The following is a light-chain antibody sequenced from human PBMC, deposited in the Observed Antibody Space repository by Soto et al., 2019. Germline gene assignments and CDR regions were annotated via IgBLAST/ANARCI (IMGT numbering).Light chain of an antibody. CDR3: SSYTTSSTLV. J-gene: IGLJ1*01. CDR1: SSDVGGYNY. V-gene: IGLV2-14*01. Sequence: QSALTQPASVSGSPGQPITISCTGTSSDVGGYNYVSWYQQHTGKAPKLMIYEVNNRPAGVSNRFSGSKSGNTASLTISGLQAEEEADYYCSSYTTSSTLVFGTGTKVTVL. CDR2: EVN.